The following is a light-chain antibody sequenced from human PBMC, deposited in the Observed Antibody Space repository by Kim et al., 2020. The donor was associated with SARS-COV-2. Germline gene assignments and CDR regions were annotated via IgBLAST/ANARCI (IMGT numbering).Light chain of an antibody. CDR2: DAS. CDR1: HDINIF. J-gene: IGKJ4*01. Sequence: ASVGDRVTISCRASHDINIFLNWFQQKPGEAPKLLISDASSLETGLPSRFSGSGSGTYFTFTISSLQPGDVATYYCQQFDTLPLTFGGGTKVDIK. CDR3: QQFDTLPLT. V-gene: IGKV1-33*01.